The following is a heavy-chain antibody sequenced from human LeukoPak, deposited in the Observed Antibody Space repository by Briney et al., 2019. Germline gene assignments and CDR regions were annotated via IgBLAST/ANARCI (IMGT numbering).Heavy chain of an antibody. V-gene: IGHV3-21*01. Sequence: PGGSLRLSCVASGFTFSSYSMNWVRQAPGKGLEWVSSISSSSSHVYYADSVKGRFTISRDNAKNSLYLRMNSLRAEDTAVYYCANTILTGALWGQGTLVTVSS. CDR3: ANTILTGAL. CDR1: GFTFSSYS. D-gene: IGHD2-2*02. J-gene: IGHJ4*02. CDR2: ISSSSSHV.